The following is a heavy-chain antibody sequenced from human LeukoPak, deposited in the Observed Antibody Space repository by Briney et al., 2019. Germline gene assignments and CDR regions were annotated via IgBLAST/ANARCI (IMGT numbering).Heavy chain of an antibody. V-gene: IGHV4-59*08. CDR1: GGSISSYY. D-gene: IGHD2-2*01. Sequence: SETLSLTCTVSGGSISSYYWSWIRQPPGKGLEWIGYIYYSGSTNYNPSLKSRVTISVDTSKNQFSLKLSSVTAADTAVYYCARGAIIVVVPAAPYYYYMDVWGKGTTVTVSS. CDR2: IYYSGST. CDR3: ARGAIIVVVPAAPYYYYMDV. J-gene: IGHJ6*03.